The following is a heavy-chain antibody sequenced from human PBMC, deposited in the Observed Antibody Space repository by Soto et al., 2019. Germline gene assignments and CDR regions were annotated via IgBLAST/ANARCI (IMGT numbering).Heavy chain of an antibody. CDR2: TRNKANSYTT. CDR3: ASLYGSGSYFDY. Sequence: ESGGGLVQPGGSLRLSCAASGFTFSDHYMDWVRQAPGKGLEWVGRTRNKANSYTTEYAASVKGRFTISRDDSKNSLYLQMNSLKTEDTAVYYCASLYGSGSYFDYWGQGTLVTVSS. D-gene: IGHD3-10*01. CDR1: GFTFSDHY. J-gene: IGHJ4*02. V-gene: IGHV3-72*01.